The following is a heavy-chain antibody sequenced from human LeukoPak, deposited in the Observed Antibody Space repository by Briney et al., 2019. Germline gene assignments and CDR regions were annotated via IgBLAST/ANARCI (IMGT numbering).Heavy chain of an antibody. Sequence: PSQTLSLTCTVSGASISSGGYYWGCIRQHPGKGLECIGQMYYSGNTYYNPSLKSRVTISIDTSKNQFSLQLSSVTAADTAVFYCAREKVFSSMDTVGHPLPIGVWGQGTLVTVSS. D-gene: IGHD3-10*01. CDR1: GASISSGGYY. J-gene: IGHJ4*02. CDR2: MYYSGNT. CDR3: AREKVFSSMDTVGHPLPIGV. V-gene: IGHV4-31*03.